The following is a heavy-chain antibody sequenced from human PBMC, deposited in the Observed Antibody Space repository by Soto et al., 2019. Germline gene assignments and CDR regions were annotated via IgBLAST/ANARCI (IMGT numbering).Heavy chain of an antibody. CDR1: GYTYTNYY. J-gene: IGHJ4*02. Sequence: QVHLVQSGAEVKKPGASVKISCNASGYTYTNYYMHWVRQAPGQGLEWMGIINLSSGSPSYAQRFQGRVTMTRDTSTTTVYMELSSLRSEDTGVYYCASGACSGECYSDYWGQGTLVTVSS. V-gene: IGHV1-46*01. CDR3: ASGACSGECYSDY. D-gene: IGHD2-21*01. CDR2: INLSSGSP.